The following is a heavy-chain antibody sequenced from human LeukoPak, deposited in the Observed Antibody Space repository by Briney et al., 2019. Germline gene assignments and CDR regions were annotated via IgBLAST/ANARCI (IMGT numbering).Heavy chain of an antibody. Sequence: GGSLRLSCAASGFTFRSYDMHWVRQATGKGLEWVSGIGTAGEIYYPGSVKGRFTISRENAKNSLYLQMNSLRAEDTAVYYCTRVVQDLNGWSSFDYWGQGALVTVSS. D-gene: IGHD6-19*01. CDR3: TRVVQDLNGWSSFDY. CDR1: GFTFRSYD. V-gene: IGHV3-13*01. CDR2: IGTAGEI. J-gene: IGHJ4*02.